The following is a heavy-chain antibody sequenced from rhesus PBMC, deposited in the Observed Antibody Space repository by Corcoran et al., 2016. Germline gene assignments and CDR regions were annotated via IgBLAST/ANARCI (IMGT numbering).Heavy chain of an antibody. CDR1: GFPLSAYA. Sequence: EVQLVESGGGLVQLGGSLSLSCAASGFPLSAYAMDWVRQAPGKGLEWISGIDSGGGSIYYADSVKDRFTISRENAENTLYLQMKSLRAEDTAVYYCAKPYSGKHNRFDVWGPGVLVTVSS. D-gene: IGHD1-44*01. CDR3: AKPYSGKHNRFDV. J-gene: IGHJ5-1*01. V-gene: IGHV3-178*02. CDR2: IDSGGGSI.